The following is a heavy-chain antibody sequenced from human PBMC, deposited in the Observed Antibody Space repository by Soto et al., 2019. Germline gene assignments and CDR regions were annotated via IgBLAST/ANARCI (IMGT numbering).Heavy chain of an antibody. CDR1: GFTFSDYY. D-gene: IGHD2-2*01. J-gene: IGHJ6*03. Sequence: GGSLRLSCAASGFTFSDYYMSWIRQAPGKGLEWVSYISSSGSTIYYADSVKGRFTISRDNAKNSLYLQMNSLRAEDTAVYYCARGPPIVVVPAAILSYYMDVWGKGTTVTVSS. CDR2: ISSSGSTI. V-gene: IGHV3-11*01. CDR3: ARGPPIVVVPAAILSYYMDV.